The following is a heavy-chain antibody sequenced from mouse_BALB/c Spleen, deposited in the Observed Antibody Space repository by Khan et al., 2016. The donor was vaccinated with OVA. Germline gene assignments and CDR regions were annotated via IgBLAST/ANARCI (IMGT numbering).Heavy chain of an antibody. V-gene: IGHV9-3-1*01. Sequence: QIQLVQSGPELKKPGATIKISCKASGYTFTNYGMHWVKQSPGQALKWMGWINTFTGEPTYADDFKGRFAFSLETSASTAYLQINNLKNEDTATYFWARPPYFSYSLDHWGQGTSVTVSS. D-gene: IGHD2-12*01. CDR3: ARPPYFSYSLDH. CDR1: GYTFTNYG. J-gene: IGHJ4*01. CDR2: INTFTGEP.